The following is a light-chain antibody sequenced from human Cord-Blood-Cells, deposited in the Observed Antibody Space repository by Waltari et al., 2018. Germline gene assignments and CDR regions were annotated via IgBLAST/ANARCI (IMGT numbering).Light chain of an antibody. CDR2: DAS. CDR3: QQYDNLPRT. CDR1: QDISNY. J-gene: IGKJ2*02. V-gene: IGKV1-33*01. Sequence: DIQMPQSPSSLSASVGDRVTITCQASQDISNYLNWYQQKPGKAPKLLIYDASNWETGVPSRFSGSGSGTDFTFTISSLQPEDIATYYCQQYDNLPRTFGQGTKLEIK.